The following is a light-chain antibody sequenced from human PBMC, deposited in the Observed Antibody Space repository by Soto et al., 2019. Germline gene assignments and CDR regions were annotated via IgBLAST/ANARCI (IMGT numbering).Light chain of an antibody. J-gene: IGKJ4*01. Sequence: EIVLTQSPGILSLSPGERATLSCRASQSVSSSYLAWYQQKPGQAPRLLIYGASSRATGIPDRFSVSGSGTDFALTISRLEPEDFAVYYCQQYGSSPLTFGGGTKVEIK. CDR2: GAS. V-gene: IGKV3-20*01. CDR3: QQYGSSPLT. CDR1: QSVSSSY.